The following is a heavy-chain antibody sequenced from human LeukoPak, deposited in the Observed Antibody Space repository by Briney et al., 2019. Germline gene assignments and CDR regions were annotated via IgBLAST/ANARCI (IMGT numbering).Heavy chain of an antibody. D-gene: IGHD4-17*01. J-gene: IGHJ3*02. CDR1: GFTFDDYG. CDR2: INWNGGST. CDR3: AREWKMVVEIMTTVTTDDAFDI. Sequence: GGSLRLSCAASGFTFDDYGMSWVRQAPGKGLEWVSGINWNGGSTGYADSVKGRFTISRDNAKNSLYLQMNSLRAEDTALYYCAREWKMVVEIMTTVTTDDAFDIWGQGTMVTVSS. V-gene: IGHV3-20*04.